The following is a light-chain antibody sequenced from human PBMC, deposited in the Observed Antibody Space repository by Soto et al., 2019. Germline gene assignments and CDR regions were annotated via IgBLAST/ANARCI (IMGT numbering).Light chain of an antibody. J-gene: IGKJ3*01. V-gene: IGKV3-20*01. CDR1: QSVSSSY. CDR2: GAS. Sequence: IVLTQSPGTLSLSPGERATLSCRASQSVSSSYLAWYQQTPGQAPRLLIYGASSRATGIPDRFSGRGSGTDFSLTISRLEPEDSAVYYCQQYGSSPLFPFGPWTIVAIK. CDR3: QQYGSSPLFP.